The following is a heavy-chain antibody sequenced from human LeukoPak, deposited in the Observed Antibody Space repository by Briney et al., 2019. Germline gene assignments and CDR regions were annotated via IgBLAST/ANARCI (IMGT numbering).Heavy chain of an antibody. V-gene: IGHV3-30*18. CDR3: AKDSYYYDSSGSPGDY. J-gene: IGHJ4*02. CDR2: ISYDGSNK. D-gene: IGHD3-22*01. CDR1: GFTFSSYG. Sequence: GRSQRLSCAASGFTFSSYGMHRVRQAPGKGLEWVAVISYDGSNKYYADSVKGRFTISRDNSKNTLYLQMNSLRAEDTAVYYCAKDSYYYDSSGSPGDYWGQGTLVTVSS.